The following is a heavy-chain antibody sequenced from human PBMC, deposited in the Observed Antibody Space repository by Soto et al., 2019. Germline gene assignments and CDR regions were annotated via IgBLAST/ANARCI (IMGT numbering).Heavy chain of an antibody. V-gene: IGHV2-5*01. CDR3: GHRRDVATRCWFDP. Sequence: QITLKESGPTLVKSTQTLTLTCTFSGFSLSSGGGAVGWIRQPPGKALEWLAIIYASGGTHYSPSLKTRLTITKDTSKNQVVLTMTTMDPVDTATYYCGHRRDVATRCWFDPWGQGILVTVSS. CDR1: GFSLSSGGGA. D-gene: IGHD6-6*01. CDR2: IYASGGT. J-gene: IGHJ5*02.